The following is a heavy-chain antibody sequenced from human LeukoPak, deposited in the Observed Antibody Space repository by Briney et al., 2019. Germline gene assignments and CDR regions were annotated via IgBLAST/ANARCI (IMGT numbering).Heavy chain of an antibody. D-gene: IGHD6-25*01. V-gene: IGHV3-21*06. CDR3: ARDGSGLFLYYYMDV. CDR1: GFTFSDYS. J-gene: IGHJ6*03. Sequence: GGSLRLSCAPSGFTFSDYSMNWVRQAPGKGLEWVASISTVSTYTFYGDSVEGRVSISRDNAKNVLYLHMSRLTAEDTAVYYCARDGSGLFLYYYMDVWGKGTTVTVSS. CDR2: ISTVSTYT.